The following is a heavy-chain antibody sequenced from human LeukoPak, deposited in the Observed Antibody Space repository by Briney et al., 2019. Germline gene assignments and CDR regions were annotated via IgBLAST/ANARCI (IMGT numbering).Heavy chain of an antibody. V-gene: IGHV1-3*01. J-gene: IGHJ5*02. CDR2: INAGNGKT. CDR3: AKDYGSYYYDSRSSPLWFDP. Sequence: ASVKVSCKASGYTFTSYIIQWVRQAPGQRLEWMGWINAGNGKTEYSQKFQGRVTITRDTSATTAYMELSGLRSEDTAVYYCAKDYGSYYYDSRSSPLWFDPWDQGTLVIVSS. CDR1: GYTFTSYI. D-gene: IGHD3-22*01.